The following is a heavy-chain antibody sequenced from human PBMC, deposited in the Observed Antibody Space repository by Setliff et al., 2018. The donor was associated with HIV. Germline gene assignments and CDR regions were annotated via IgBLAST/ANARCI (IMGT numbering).Heavy chain of an antibody. CDR2: IIPILGIA. CDR1: GGTFSSYA. Sequence: ASVKVSCKASGGTFSSYAISWVRQAPGQGLEWMGGIIPILGIANYAQKFQGRVTITADESTSTAYMELSSLRSEDTAVYYCASPVDTAMKNYYYGMGVWGQGTTVTVSS. D-gene: IGHD5-18*01. CDR3: ASPVDTAMKNYYYGMGV. J-gene: IGHJ6*02. V-gene: IGHV1-69*10.